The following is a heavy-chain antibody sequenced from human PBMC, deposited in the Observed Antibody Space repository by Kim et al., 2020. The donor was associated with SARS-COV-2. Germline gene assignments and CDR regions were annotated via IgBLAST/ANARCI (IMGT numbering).Heavy chain of an antibody. J-gene: IGHJ5*02. D-gene: IGHD1-26*01. CDR3: ATTNWLDH. CDR2: ISHDGTT. Sequence: GGSLRLSCAVSGLTFSTQWMHWVRQGPGKGLVWVSRISHDGTTDYADSVKGRFTISRDNARGTLYLQINSLSAEDTALYYCATTNWLDHWGQGTQVTVSS. V-gene: IGHV3-74*01. CDR1: GLTFSTQW.